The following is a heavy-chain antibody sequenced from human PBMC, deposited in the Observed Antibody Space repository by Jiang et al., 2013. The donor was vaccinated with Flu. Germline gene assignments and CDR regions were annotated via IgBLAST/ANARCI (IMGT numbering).Heavy chain of an antibody. CDR3: VRRDKYSSGWSFDY. D-gene: IGHD6-19*01. J-gene: IGHJ4*01. CDR1: GYVFTEYS. V-gene: IGHV7-4-1*02. CDR2: IITNTGSP. Sequence: QSGSELKKPGASVKISCTASGYVFTEYSMNWVRQSPGQGFEWMGRIITNTGSPTYAQGFRGRFVFSLDTSVRTAYLEINSLKAEDTAVYYCVRRDKYSSGWSFDYWGHGTLVTVSS.